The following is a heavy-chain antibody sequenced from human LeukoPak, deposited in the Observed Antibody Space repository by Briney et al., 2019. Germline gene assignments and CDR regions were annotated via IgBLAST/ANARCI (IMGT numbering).Heavy chain of an antibody. V-gene: IGHV1-46*03. CDR2: VYPSAGTS. CDR1: GYIFTSYY. D-gene: IGHD3-16*01. CDR3: VREYHGGYFDF. Sequence: ASVKVSCKASGYIFTSYYMHWVRQAPGQGLEWLGVVYPSAGTSDPAQRFRARITLSDDTSTGTAYMELRSLKSEDTAIYFCVREYHGGYFDFWGQGTLVTVSS. J-gene: IGHJ4*02.